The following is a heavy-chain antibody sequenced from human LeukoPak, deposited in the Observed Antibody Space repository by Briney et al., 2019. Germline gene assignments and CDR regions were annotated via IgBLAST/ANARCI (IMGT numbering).Heavy chain of an antibody. CDR3: ARDGSAYNFDY. J-gene: IGHJ4*02. CDR1: GFTFSSYS. D-gene: IGHD5-24*01. Sequence: GGSLRLSCAASGFTFSSYSMHWVRQAPGKGLEWVAVISYDGSTKYYADSVKGRFTISRDNSKNTLYLQMNSLRAEDTAVYFCARDGSAYNFDYWGQGVLVTVSS. V-gene: IGHV3-30-3*01. CDR2: ISYDGSTK.